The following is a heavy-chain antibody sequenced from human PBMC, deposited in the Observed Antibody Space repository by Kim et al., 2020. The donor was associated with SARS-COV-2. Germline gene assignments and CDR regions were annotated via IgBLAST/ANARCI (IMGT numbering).Heavy chain of an antibody. J-gene: IGHJ5*01. CDR2: IYYLGDT. D-gene: IGHD6-19*01. CDR1: TGSISSGSYY. CDR3: ARRSVAGAGWFDS. V-gene: IGHV4-61*01. Sequence: SETLSLTCTVSTGSISSGSYYWSWLRQAPGKGLEFIGYIYYLGDTNYNPLLKSRVTMSVDTSNNPFSLKLTSATAEDTGMFFCARRSVAGAGWFDSWG.